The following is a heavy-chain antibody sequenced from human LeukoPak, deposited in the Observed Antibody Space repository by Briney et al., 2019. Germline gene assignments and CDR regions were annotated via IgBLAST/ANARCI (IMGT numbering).Heavy chain of an antibody. CDR3: ARDKVRKSMKRGATWGGDY. J-gene: IGHJ4*02. V-gene: IGHV3-30-3*01. CDR1: GFTFSSYA. D-gene: IGHD1-26*01. Sequence: GGSLRLSCAASGFTFSSYAMHWVRQAPGKGLEWVAVISYDGSNKYYADSVKGRFTISRDNSKNTLYLQMNSLRAEDTAVYYCARDKVRKSMKRGATWGGDYWGQGTLVTVSS. CDR2: ISYDGSNK.